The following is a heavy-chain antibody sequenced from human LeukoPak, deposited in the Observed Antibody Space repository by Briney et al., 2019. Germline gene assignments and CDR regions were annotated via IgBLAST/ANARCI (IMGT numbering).Heavy chain of an antibody. J-gene: IGHJ4*02. V-gene: IGHV1-18*04. CDR1: GYTFTSYY. CDR3: ARSHPYGSGSYYNDPFFDY. Sequence: ASVKVSCKASGYTFTSYYMHWVRQAPGQGLEWMGWISAYNGNTNYAQKLQGRVTMTTDTSTSTAYMELRSLRSEDTAVYYCARSHPYGSGSYYNDPFFDYWGQGTLVTVSS. D-gene: IGHD3-10*01. CDR2: ISAYNGNT.